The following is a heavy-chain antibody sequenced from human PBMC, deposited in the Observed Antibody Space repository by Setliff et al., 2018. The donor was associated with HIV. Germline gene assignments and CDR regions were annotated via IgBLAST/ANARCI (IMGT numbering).Heavy chain of an antibody. Sequence: LSLTCAVSGYSISSGYYWGCIRQPPGKGLEWIGSIYHSGRPYHNPSLRRRVTILVATSKNRFSLKLTSVTAADTAVYYCARHYAAPGAFDIWGQGTMVTVSS. CDR1: GYSISSGYY. D-gene: IGHD3-16*01. CDR3: ARHYAAPGAFDI. J-gene: IGHJ3*02. CDR2: IYHSGRP. V-gene: IGHV4-38-2*01.